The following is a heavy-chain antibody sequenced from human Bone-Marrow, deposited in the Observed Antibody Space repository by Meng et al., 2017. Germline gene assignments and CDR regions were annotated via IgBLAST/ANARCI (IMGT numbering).Heavy chain of an antibody. V-gene: IGHV4-61*02. Sequence: LRLSCTVSGGSISSGSYYWSWIRRPAGKGLEWIGRIYTSGSTNYNPSLKSRVTMSVDTSKNQFSLKLSSVTAADTAVYYCARGQLDWFDPWGQGTLVTVSS. D-gene: IGHD1-1*01. J-gene: IGHJ5*02. CDR2: IYTSGST. CDR1: GGSISSGSYY. CDR3: ARGQLDWFDP.